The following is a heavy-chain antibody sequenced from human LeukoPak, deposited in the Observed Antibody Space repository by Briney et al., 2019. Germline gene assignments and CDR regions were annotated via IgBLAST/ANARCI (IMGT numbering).Heavy chain of an antibody. CDR1: GFSVSNNY. CDR3: ARASPRYSDPARERTYSGSYYYAFDI. Sequence: GGSLRLSCTASGFSVSNNYMSWVRQAPGKGLEWVSVIYSGGSTFYADSVKGRFTISRDNSKNTLYLQMNSLRAEDTAVYYCARASPRYSDPARERTYSGSYYYAFDIWGQGTMVTVSS. D-gene: IGHD1-26*01. CDR2: IYSGGST. J-gene: IGHJ3*02. V-gene: IGHV3-66*01.